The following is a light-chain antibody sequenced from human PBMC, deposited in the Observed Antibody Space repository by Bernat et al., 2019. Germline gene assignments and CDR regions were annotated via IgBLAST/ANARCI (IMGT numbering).Light chain of an antibody. CDR1: QTIVSY. J-gene: IGKJ1*01. V-gene: IGKV1-39*01. Sequence: DIQMTQSPSSLSASVGDRVTIICRASQTIVSYLNWYQQKPGKAPKLLISPASSLQSGVPSRFSGSGSGTVFTLTINSLQPEDVATYYCQQSYFTPWTFGQGTKVELK. CDR2: PAS. CDR3: QQSYFTPWT.